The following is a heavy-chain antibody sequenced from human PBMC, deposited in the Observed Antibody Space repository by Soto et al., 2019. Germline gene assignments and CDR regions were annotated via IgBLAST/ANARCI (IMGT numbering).Heavy chain of an antibody. Sequence: GGSLRLSCAASGFTFDSPYSHAMSWVRQSPGRGPEWVSTISSNGANTHYAESVKGRFTISKDPSRSTVHLHMNSLRAEDTATYFCVSWVSAHFDYWGHGTPVTVSS. CDR3: VSWVSAHFDY. J-gene: IGHJ4*01. V-gene: IGHV3-23*01. CDR1: GFTFDSPYSHA. CDR2: ISSNGANT. D-gene: IGHD2-8*01.